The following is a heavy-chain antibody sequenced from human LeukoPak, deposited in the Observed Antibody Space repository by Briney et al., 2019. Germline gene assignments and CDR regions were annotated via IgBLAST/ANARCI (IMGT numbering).Heavy chain of an antibody. D-gene: IGHD5-18*01. CDR2: IYRGGDT. CDR3: TRGRAYNYGYFDY. Sequence: PGGSLRLSCAASGFTVSGSYMNWVRQAPGKGLEWVSVIYRGGDTYHADSVKGRFTISRDSSKNTLYLQMKSLRAEDTALYYCTRGRAYNYGYFDYWGQGTLVTVSS. CDR1: GFTVSGSY. V-gene: IGHV3-66*01. J-gene: IGHJ4*02.